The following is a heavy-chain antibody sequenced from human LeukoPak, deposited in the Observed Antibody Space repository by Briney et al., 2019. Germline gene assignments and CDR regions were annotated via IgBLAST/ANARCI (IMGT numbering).Heavy chain of an antibody. J-gene: IGHJ4*02. V-gene: IGHV3-7*01. Sequence: GGSLRLSCAASGFTFSSYWMSWVRQAPGKGLEWVANIKQDGSEKYYVDSVKGRFTISRDNAKNSLYLQMNSLRAEDTAVYYCARGPSYGGKFLFDYWGQGTLVTVSS. CDR1: GFTFSSYW. CDR2: IKQDGSEK. CDR3: ARGPSYGGKFLFDY. D-gene: IGHD4-23*01.